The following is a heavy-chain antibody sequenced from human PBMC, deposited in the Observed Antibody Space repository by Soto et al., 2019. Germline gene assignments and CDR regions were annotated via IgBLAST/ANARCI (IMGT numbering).Heavy chain of an antibody. Sequence: SVKVSCKASGGTFSSYAISWVRQAPGQGLEWMGGIIPIFGTANYAQKFQGRVTITADESTSTAYMELSSPRSEDTAVYYCARDTAAAGTESVRVWFDPWGQGTLVTVSS. D-gene: IGHD6-13*01. CDR1: GGTFSSYA. V-gene: IGHV1-69*13. CDR2: IIPIFGTA. CDR3: ARDTAAAGTESVRVWFDP. J-gene: IGHJ5*02.